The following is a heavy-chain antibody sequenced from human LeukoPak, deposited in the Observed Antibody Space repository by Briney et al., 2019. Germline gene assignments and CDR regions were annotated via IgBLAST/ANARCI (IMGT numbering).Heavy chain of an antibody. D-gene: IGHD3-10*01. CDR3: VRDLTLVRQGNFDY. V-gene: IGHV3-7*01. J-gene: IGHJ4*02. CDR2: INQDGSQK. CDR1: GFPFTNFY. Sequence: GSLRLSCAASGFPFTNFYMGWVRQAPGQALEWVANINQDGSQKYYLDSVEGRFSISRDNAENSVSLQMNSLRTEDTAVYCVRDLTLVRQGNFDYWGQGTLVTVSS.